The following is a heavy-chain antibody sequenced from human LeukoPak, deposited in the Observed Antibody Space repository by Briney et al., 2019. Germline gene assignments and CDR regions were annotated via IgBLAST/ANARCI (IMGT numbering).Heavy chain of an antibody. D-gene: IGHD5-18*01. CDR3: ARTPGYGYGLDY. V-gene: IGHV5-51*01. CDR2: IYPGDSDT. Sequence: GESLKISCKGSEYSFTNNWIGWVRQMPGKGLEWMGIIYPGDSDTRYSPSFQGQVTISADKSSSTAYLQWISLKPSDTAMYYCARTPGYGYGLDYWGQGTLVTVSS. CDR1: EYSFTNNW. J-gene: IGHJ4*02.